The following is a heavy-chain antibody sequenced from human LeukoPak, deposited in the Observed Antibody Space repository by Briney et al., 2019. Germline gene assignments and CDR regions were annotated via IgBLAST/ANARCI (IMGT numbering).Heavy chain of an antibody. Sequence: GGSLRLSCAASEFTFSNYVMSWVRQAPGKGLEWVSAISGSGGTTYYADSVKGRFTISRDNSKNTLYLHMSSLRAEDTAIYYCGKAQRIFRVVIDNCGQGILVTVSS. CDR1: EFTFSNYV. V-gene: IGHV3-23*01. CDR2: ISGSGGTT. J-gene: IGHJ4*02. D-gene: IGHD3-3*01. CDR3: GKAQRIFRVVIDN.